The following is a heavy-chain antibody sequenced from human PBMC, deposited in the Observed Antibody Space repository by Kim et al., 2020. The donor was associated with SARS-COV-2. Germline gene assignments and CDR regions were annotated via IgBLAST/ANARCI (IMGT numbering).Heavy chain of an antibody. Sequence: GGSLRLSCAASGFTFSSYGRHWVRQAPGKGLEWVAVICYNGSNKYYPAFVRGRFTISRDNSKNMLYLQMNSLRAEDTTVYYCARDGYYDILTGHNMYWYFDLWGRGTLVTVSS. CDR2: ICYNGSNK. CDR1: GFTFSSYG. V-gene: IGHV3-33*01. J-gene: IGHJ2*01. CDR3: ARDGYYDILTGHNMYWYFDL. D-gene: IGHD3-9*01.